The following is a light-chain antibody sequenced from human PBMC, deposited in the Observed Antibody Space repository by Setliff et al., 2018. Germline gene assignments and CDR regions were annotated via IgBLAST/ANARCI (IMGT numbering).Light chain of an antibody. Sequence: QSVLTQPASVSGSPGQSITISCTGSSSNIGARYDVHWYQQLPGTAPKLLIYANSNRPSGVPDRFSGSKSGTSASLAITGLQAEDEADYYCQSYDTSLSGVVFGGGTKVTVL. CDR1: SSNIGARYD. CDR2: ANS. CDR3: QSYDTSLSGVV. J-gene: IGLJ3*02. V-gene: IGLV1-40*01.